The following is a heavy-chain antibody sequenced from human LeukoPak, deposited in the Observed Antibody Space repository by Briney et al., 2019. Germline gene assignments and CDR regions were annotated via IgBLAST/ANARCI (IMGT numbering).Heavy chain of an antibody. CDR3: ARGLRRSSGYYLDLYYFDY. V-gene: IGHV3-74*01. Sequence: GGSLRLSCAASGFTFISYGMQWVRQAPGKGLVWVSRINNGGVSTSYADSVRGRFTVSRDNGKNTLYLQMNSLRAEDTGVYYCARGLRRSSGYYLDLYYFDYWGQGTLVTVSS. J-gene: IGHJ4*02. CDR1: GFTFISYG. D-gene: IGHD3-22*01. CDR2: INNGGVST.